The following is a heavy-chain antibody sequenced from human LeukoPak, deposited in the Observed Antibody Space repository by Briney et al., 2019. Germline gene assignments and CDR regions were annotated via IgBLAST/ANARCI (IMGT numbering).Heavy chain of an antibody. CDR1: GYSISSGYY. J-gene: IGHJ4*02. Sequence: PSETLSLTCTVSGYSISSGYYWGWIRQSPGKGLERIGEIYHSGRANYNPSLKSRVTISLDKSKNQFSLNLSSVTAADTALYYCASSDGLPPRSDSSYDVFDYWGQGTLVTVSS. V-gene: IGHV4-38-2*02. CDR2: IYHSGRA. CDR3: ASSDGLPPRSDSSYDVFDY. D-gene: IGHD5-12*01.